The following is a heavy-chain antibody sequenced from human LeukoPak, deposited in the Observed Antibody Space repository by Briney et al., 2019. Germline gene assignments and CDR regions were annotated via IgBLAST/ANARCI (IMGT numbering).Heavy chain of an antibody. V-gene: IGHV1-2*02. CDR2: INPNSGGT. CDR1: GYTFTGYY. D-gene: IGHD3-22*01. CDR3: ARVQYDSSGYYCFDY. Sequence: ASVKVSCKASGYTFTGYYMHWVRQAPGQGLEWMGWINPNSGGTNYAQKFQGRVTMTRDTSISTAYMELSRLRSDDTAVYYCARVQYDSSGYYCFDYWGQGTLVTVSS. J-gene: IGHJ4*02.